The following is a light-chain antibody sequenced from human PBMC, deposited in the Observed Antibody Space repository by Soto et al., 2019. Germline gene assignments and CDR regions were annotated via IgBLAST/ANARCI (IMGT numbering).Light chain of an antibody. CDR3: CSYASSNTLL. Sequence: QSALTQPASVSGSPGQSITISCTGASSDVGAYNLVSWYQQHPGKAPKLIIYEGTKRPSGVSNRFSGSKSGNTASLTISGLQAEDEADYHCCSYASSNTLLFGGGTQLTVL. CDR1: SSDVGAYNL. V-gene: IGLV2-23*01. J-gene: IGLJ7*01. CDR2: EGT.